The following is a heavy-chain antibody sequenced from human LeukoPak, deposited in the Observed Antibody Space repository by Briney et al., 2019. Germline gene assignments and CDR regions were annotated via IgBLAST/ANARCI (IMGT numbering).Heavy chain of an antibody. J-gene: IGHJ4*02. CDR3: ARGLTVVVPAHYYFDY. V-gene: IGHV4-34*01. CDR2: INHSGST. CDR1: GGSFSGYY. Sequence: PSETLSLTCAVYGGSFSGYYWSWIRQPPGKGLEWIGEINHSGSTNYNPSLKSRVTISVDTSKNQFPLKLSSVTAADTAVYYCARGLTVVVPAHYYFDYWGQGTLVTVSS. D-gene: IGHD2-2*01.